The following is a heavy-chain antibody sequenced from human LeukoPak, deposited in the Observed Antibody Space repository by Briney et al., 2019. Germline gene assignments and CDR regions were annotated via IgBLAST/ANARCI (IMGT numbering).Heavy chain of an antibody. Sequence: GGSLRLSCAASGFTFSSYWMHWVRQAPGKGLVWDSRINSGGSSTSYADSVKGRFTISRDNAKNTLYLQMNSLRAEDTAVYYCARDRHQYVDWFDPWGQGTLVTVSS. V-gene: IGHV3-74*01. D-gene: IGHD2-8*01. CDR1: GFTFSSYW. CDR3: ARDRHQYVDWFDP. J-gene: IGHJ5*02. CDR2: INSGGSST.